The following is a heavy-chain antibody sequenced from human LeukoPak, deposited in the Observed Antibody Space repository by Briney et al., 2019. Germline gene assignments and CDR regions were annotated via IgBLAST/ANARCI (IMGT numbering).Heavy chain of an antibody. CDR2: IYYSEST. CDR1: GGSISSSSYY. Sequence: SETLSLTCTVSGGSISSSSYYWGRIRQPPGKGLEWNGSIYYSESTYYNPSLKSRVTISVDTSKNQFSLKLSSVTAADTAVYYCARPTGGSYSGSWYYFDYWGQGTLVTVSS. D-gene: IGHD1-26*01. CDR3: ARPTGGSYSGSWYYFDY. V-gene: IGHV4-39*01. J-gene: IGHJ4*02.